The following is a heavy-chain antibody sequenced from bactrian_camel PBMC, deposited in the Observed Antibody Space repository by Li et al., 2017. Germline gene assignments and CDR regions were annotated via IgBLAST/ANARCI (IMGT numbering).Heavy chain of an antibody. CDR3: AADAHIIVCRPGSWYPIN. CDR2: IDHANST. D-gene: IGHD6*01. CDR1: GYRFSRVC. Sequence: HVQLVESGGGSVQAGGSLRLSCVASGYRFSRVCLGWFRQAPGKERERVATIDHANSTTYGAFVKGRFTISRDNAKDTVYLQMNSLTPEDSAMYYCAADAHIIVCRPGSWYPINWGQGTQVTVS. J-gene: IGHJ4*01. V-gene: IGHV3S53*01.